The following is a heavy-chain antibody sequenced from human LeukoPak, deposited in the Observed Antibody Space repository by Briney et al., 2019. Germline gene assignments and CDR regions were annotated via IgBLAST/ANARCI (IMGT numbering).Heavy chain of an antibody. J-gene: IGHJ4*02. D-gene: IGHD5-12*01. CDR3: ARLSGYDWESFCDY. CDR2: IYYSGST. V-gene: IGHV4-59*01. CDR1: GGSISSYY. Sequence: SETLSLTCTVSGGSISSYYWSWIRQPPGKGLEWIGYIYYSGSTNYNPPLKSRVTISVDTSKNQFSLKLSSVTAADTAVYYCARLSGYDWESFCDYWGQGTLVTVSS.